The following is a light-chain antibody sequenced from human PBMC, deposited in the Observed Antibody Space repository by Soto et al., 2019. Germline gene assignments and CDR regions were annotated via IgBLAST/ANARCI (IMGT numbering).Light chain of an antibody. CDR2: AVT. CDR1: SSDVGGYNY. V-gene: IGLV2-14*01. CDR3: SSYTSSSTL. Sequence: QSVRTQPASVSGSPGQSITISCTGTSSDVGGYNYVSWYQQHPGKAPKLMIYAVTDRPSGVSSRFSGSKSGNTASLTISGLQAEDEADYYCSSYTSSSTLFGTGTKVTVL. J-gene: IGLJ1*01.